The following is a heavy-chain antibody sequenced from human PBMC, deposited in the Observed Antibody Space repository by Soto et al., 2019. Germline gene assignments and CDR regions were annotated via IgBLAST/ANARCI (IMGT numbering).Heavy chain of an antibody. V-gene: IGHV4-28*01. CDR2: IYYSGST. J-gene: IGHJ4*02. CDR1: GYSISSSNW. CDR3: ARHNDS. Sequence: SETLSLTCAVSGYSISSSNWWGWIRQPPGKGLEWIGYIYYSGSTNYNPSLKSRVTISVDTSKNQFSLKLSSVAAADTAVYYCARHNDSWGQGTLVTVSS.